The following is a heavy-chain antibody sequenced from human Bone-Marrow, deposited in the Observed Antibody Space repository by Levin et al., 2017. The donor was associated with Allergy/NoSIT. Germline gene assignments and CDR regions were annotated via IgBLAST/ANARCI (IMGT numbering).Heavy chain of an antibody. D-gene: IGHD1-26*01. CDR2: IATAGDT. CDR3: ARTRGSPSGLDV. Sequence: GGSLRLSCAASGFTLSRYDMHWVRQGTGKGLEWVSGIATAGDTYYAGSVKGRFTISRENAKDSLYLQMNSLTGGDTAIYYCARTRGSPSGLDVWGLGTTVTVSS. CDR1: GFTLSRYD. V-gene: IGHV3-13*01. J-gene: IGHJ6*02.